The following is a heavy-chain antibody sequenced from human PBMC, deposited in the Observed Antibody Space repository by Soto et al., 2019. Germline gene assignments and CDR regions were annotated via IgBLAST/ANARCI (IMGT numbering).Heavy chain of an antibody. J-gene: IGHJ5*02. CDR2: IYYSGST. D-gene: IGHD3-10*01. CDR1: GGSISSYY. V-gene: IGHV4-59*08. CDR3: ARHVEGLLWFGEFKLGVQGNDWFDP. Sequence: PSETLSLTCTVSGGSISSYYWSWVRQPPGKGLEWIGYIYYSGSTNYNPSLKSRVTISVDTSKNQFSLKLSSVTAADTAVYYCARHVEGLLWFGEFKLGVQGNDWFDPWGQGTLVTVSS.